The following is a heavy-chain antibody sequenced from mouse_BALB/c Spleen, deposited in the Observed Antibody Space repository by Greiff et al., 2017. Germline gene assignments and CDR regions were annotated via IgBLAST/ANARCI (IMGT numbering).Heavy chain of an antibody. V-gene: IGHV3-2*02. CDR2: ISYSGST. J-gene: IGHJ3*01. CDR3: ARKGANWDAWFAY. CDR1: GYSITSDYA. Sequence: DVQLVESGPGLVKPSQSLSLTCTVTGYSITSDYAWNWIRQFPGNKLEWMGYISYSGSTSYNPSLKSRISITRDTSKNQFFLQLNSVTTEDTATYYCARKGANWDAWFAYWGQGTLVTVSA. D-gene: IGHD4-1*01.